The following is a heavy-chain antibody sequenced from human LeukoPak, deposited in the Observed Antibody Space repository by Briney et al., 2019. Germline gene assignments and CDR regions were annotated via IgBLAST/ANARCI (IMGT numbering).Heavy chain of an antibody. J-gene: IGHJ4*02. D-gene: IGHD3-10*01. CDR3: ASPRAAGQN. Sequence: PGRSLRLSCAASGFTFSSYEMNWVRQAPGKGLEWVSYISSSGSLIYYADSVKGRFTVSRDNAKNSLYLQMNSLRAEDTAVYYCASPRAAGQNWGQGTLVTVSS. CDR2: ISSSGSLI. V-gene: IGHV3-48*03. CDR1: GFTFSSYE.